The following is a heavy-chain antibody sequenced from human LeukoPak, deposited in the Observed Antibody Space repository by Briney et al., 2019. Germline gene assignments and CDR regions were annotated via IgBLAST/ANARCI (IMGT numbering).Heavy chain of an antibody. J-gene: IGHJ4*02. CDR3: ARSRGAGPGAHFDY. CDR1: GFTFGDEY. CDR2: VSNSGSYT. D-gene: IGHD6-19*01. Sequence: PGVSLRLSCAASGFTFGDEYMSWIRQAPGKGLEWVSYVSNSGSYTNYADSVKGRFTISRDNAKSSLYLQMNSVRAEDTAVYYCARSRGAGPGAHFDYWGQGTLVTVSS. V-gene: IGHV3-11*03.